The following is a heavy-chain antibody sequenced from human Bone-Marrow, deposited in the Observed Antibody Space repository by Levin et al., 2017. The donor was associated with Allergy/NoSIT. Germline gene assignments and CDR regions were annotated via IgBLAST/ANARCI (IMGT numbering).Heavy chain of an antibody. V-gene: IGHV3-74*01. Sequence: ASVKVSCVVSGFSLRSYWMHWVRQAPGKGLEWVSRINGPGSRTDYADSVKGRFTVSRDIAKNTLYVQMNSLRVEDTAVYYCAKDGDRGVDFDHWGQGTLVTVAS. D-gene: IGHD3-10*01. J-gene: IGHJ4*02. CDR2: INGPGSRT. CDR1: GFSLRSYW. CDR3: AKDGDRGVDFDH.